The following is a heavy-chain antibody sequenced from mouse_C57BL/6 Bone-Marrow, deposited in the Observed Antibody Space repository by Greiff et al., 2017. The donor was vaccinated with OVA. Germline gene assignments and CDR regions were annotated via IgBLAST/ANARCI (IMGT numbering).Heavy chain of an antibody. CDR2: INYDGSST. CDR3: ARGGGNYVNYAMDY. J-gene: IGHJ4*01. CDR1: GFTFSDYY. D-gene: IGHD2-1*01. V-gene: IGHV5-16*01. Sequence: EVQLVESEGGLVQPGSSMKLSCTASGFTFSDYYMAWVRQVPEKGLEWVANINYDGSSTYYLDSLKSRFIISRDNAKNILYLQMSSLKSEDTATYYCARGGGNYVNYAMDYWGQGTSVTVSS.